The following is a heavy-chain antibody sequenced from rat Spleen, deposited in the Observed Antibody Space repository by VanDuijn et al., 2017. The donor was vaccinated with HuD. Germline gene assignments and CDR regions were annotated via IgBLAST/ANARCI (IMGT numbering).Heavy chain of an antibody. V-gene: IGHV5-20*01. CDR1: GFTFSDYY. CDR3: TRDRETTRAYYFDY. J-gene: IGHJ2*01. Sequence: EVQLAESGGGLVQPGRSLKLSCAASGFTFSDYYMAWVRQAPTKGLEWVASISYDGGSTYYRDSVKGRFTISRDNAKSTLYLQMNSLRSEDTATYYCTRDRETTRAYYFDYWGQGVMVTVSS. D-gene: IGHD1-4*01. CDR2: ISYDGGST.